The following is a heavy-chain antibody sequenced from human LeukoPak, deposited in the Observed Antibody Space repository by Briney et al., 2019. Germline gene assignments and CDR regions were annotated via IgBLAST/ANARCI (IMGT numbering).Heavy chain of an antibody. CDR2: ISGSGSTI. D-gene: IGHD3-22*01. V-gene: IGHV3-48*04. CDR1: GFTFSSYA. J-gene: IGHJ4*02. Sequence: SGGSLRLSCAASGFTFSSYAMSWVRQAPGKGLEWVSAISGSGSTIYYADSVKGRFTISRDNAKNSLYLQMNSLRAEDTAVYYCAREYYDSSGYYYFDCWGQGTLVTVSS. CDR3: AREYYDSSGYYYFDC.